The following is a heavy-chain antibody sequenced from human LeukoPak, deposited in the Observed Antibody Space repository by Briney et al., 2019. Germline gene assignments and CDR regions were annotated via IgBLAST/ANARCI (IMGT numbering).Heavy chain of an antibody. CDR1: GYTFTSYY. D-gene: IGHD2-2*01. CDR3: ARDSPESSPYCSSTSCYLGGAFDI. Sequence: ASVKVSCKASGYTFTSYYMHWVRQAPGQGLEWMGIINPSGGSTSYAQKFQGRVTMTRDTSTSTVYMELSSLRSEDTAVYYCARDSPESSPYCSSTSCYLGGAFDIWGQGTMVTVSS. J-gene: IGHJ3*02. CDR2: INPSGGST. V-gene: IGHV1-46*01.